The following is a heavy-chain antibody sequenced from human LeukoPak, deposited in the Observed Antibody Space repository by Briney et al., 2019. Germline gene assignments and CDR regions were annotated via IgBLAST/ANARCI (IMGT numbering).Heavy chain of an antibody. J-gene: IGHJ1*01. CDR1: GGTFSSYA. CDR3: ARGGHYYDSSGYYLFQH. CDR2: IIPILGIA. D-gene: IGHD3-22*01. Sequence: ASVKVSCKASGGTFSSYAISWVRQAPGQGLEWMGRIIPILGIANYAQKFQGRVTITADESTSTAYMELSSLRSEDTAVYYCARGGHYYDSSGYYLFQHWGQGTLVTVSS. V-gene: IGHV1-69*04.